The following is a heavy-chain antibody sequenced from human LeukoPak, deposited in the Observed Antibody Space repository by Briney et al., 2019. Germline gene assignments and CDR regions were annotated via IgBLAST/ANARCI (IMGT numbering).Heavy chain of an antibody. CDR3: ARSMQSDGSGTYDY. D-gene: IGHD3-10*01. Sequence: SETLSLTCTVSGGSISSSNYYWSWIRQPPGKGLEWIGEINHSGSTNYNPSLKSRVTISVDTSKNQFSLKLSSVTAADTAVYYCARSMQSDGSGTYDYWGQGTLVTVSS. CDR2: INHSGST. V-gene: IGHV4-39*07. CDR1: GGSISSSNYY. J-gene: IGHJ4*02.